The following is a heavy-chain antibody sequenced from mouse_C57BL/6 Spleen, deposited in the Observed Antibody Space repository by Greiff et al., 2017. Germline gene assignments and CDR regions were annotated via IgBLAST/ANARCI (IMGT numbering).Heavy chain of an antibody. CDR2: IYPGDGDT. CDR1: GYAFSSSW. V-gene: IGHV1-82*01. J-gene: IGHJ2*01. CDR3: ARGYGSSFYFDY. D-gene: IGHD1-1*01. Sequence: VQLVESGPELVKPGASVKISCKASGYAFSSSWMNWVKQRPGKGLEWIGRIYPGDGDTNYNGKFKGKATLTADKSSSTAYMQLSSLTSEDSAFYFCARGYGSSFYFDYWGQGTTLTVSS.